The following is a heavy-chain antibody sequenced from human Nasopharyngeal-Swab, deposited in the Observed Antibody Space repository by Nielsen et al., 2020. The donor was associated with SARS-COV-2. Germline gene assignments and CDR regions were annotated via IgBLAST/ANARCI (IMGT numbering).Heavy chain of an antibody. CDR1: GFTFSSYG. J-gene: IGHJ6*03. V-gene: IGHV3-30*18. D-gene: IGHD3-3*01. CDR2: ISYDGSYK. CDR3: AKGRVTIFGVVIIDYYHYMDV. Sequence: GESLKISCAASGFTFSSYGMHWVRQAPGKGLEWVAVISYDGSYKYYADSVQGRFTISRDNSENTLFLQMNSLRAEDTAVYYCAKGRVTIFGVVIIDYYHYMDVWGKGTTVTVSS.